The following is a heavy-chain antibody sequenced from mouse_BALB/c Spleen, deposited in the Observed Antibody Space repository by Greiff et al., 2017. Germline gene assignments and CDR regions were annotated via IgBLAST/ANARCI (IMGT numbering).Heavy chain of an antibody. CDR2: ISYDGSN. Sequence: EVQLQESGPGLVKPSQSLSLTCSVTGYSITSGYYWNWIRQFPGNKLEWMGYISYDGSNNYNPSLKNRISITRDTSKNQFFLKLNSVTTEDTATYYCAREDRSFDYWGQGTTLTVSS. CDR1: GYSITSGYY. V-gene: IGHV3-6*02. J-gene: IGHJ2*01. CDR3: AREDRSFDY. D-gene: IGHD2-14*01.